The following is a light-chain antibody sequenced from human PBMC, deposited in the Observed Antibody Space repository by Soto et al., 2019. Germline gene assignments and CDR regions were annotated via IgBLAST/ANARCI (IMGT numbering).Light chain of an antibody. Sequence: EIVLTQSPATLSLSPGERATLSCRASQSVSSYLAWYQQKPGQAPRLLIYDASNRATAIPARFSGTGSGTVFTLTISSLEPEDFAVYYCQQRSNWPPTFGPGTKVDIK. CDR2: DAS. V-gene: IGKV3-11*01. J-gene: IGKJ3*01. CDR3: QQRSNWPPT. CDR1: QSVSSY.